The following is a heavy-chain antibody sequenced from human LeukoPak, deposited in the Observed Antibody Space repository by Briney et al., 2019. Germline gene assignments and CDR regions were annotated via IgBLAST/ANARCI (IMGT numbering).Heavy chain of an antibody. CDR3: ARADGYSSWFVH. CDR2: MYSGDNT. D-gene: IGHD5-18*01. J-gene: IGHJ5*02. CDR1: GFTVRSNY. V-gene: IGHV3-53*01. Sequence: PGASLRLSCAASGFTVRSNYMTWVRQAPGKGLEWVSVMYSGDNTYYDDSVKGRFTISRDNSKNTLDLQMNSLRDEDTGVYYCARADGYSSWFVHWGQGTLVTVSS.